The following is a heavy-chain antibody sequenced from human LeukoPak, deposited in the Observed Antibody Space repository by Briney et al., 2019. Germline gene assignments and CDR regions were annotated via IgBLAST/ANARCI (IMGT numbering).Heavy chain of an antibody. CDR2: IWYDGSNK. CDR1: GFTFSNYG. CDR3: AKDYDSSNSFDY. J-gene: IGHJ4*02. D-gene: IGHD3-22*01. V-gene: IGHV3-30*02. Sequence: GGSLRLSCAASGFTFSNYGMHWVRQAPGKGLEWVAVIWYDGSNKYYADSVKGRFTISRDNSKNTLYLQMNSLRAEDTAVYYCAKDYDSSNSFDYWGQGTLVTVSS.